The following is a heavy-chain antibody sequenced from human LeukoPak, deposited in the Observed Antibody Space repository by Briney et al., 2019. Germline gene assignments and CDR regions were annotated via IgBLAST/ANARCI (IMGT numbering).Heavy chain of an antibody. CDR2: IYHSGST. Sequence: SETLSLTCAVYGGSFSGYYWGWIRQPPGKGLQWIGTIYHSGSTYYNPSLKSRVTISVDTSKNQFSLKLSSVTAADTAVYYCARRAPKYCSSTSCYRVFAFDIWGQGTMVTVSS. CDR1: GGSFSGYY. D-gene: IGHD2-2*01. CDR3: ARRAPKYCSSTSCYRVFAFDI. J-gene: IGHJ3*02. V-gene: IGHV4-34*01.